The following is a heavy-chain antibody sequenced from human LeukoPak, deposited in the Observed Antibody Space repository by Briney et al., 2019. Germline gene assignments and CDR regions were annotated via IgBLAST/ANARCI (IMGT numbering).Heavy chain of an antibody. CDR3: ARVGPPSDSSGFDY. D-gene: IGHD3-22*01. V-gene: IGHV4-39*07. CDR1: GGSISSGGYY. CDR2: INHSGST. J-gene: IGHJ4*02. Sequence: PSETLSLTCTVSGGSISSGGYYWSWIRQPPGKGLEWIGEINHSGSTNYNPSLKSRVTISVDTSKNQFSLKLSSVTAADTAVYYCARVGPPSDSSGFDYWGQGTLVTVSS.